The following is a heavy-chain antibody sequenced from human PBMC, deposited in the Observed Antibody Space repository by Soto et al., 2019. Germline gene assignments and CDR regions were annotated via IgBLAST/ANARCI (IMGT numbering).Heavy chain of an antibody. J-gene: IGHJ4*02. V-gene: IGHV4-59*01. CDR1: GGSISSYY. D-gene: IGHD3-10*01. Sequence: SETLSLTCTVSGGSISSYYWSWIRQPPGKGLEWIGDIYYSGSTNYNPSLKSRVTISVDTSKNQFSLKLSSVTAADTAVYYCACSSLWFGELLLDYWGQGTLGTVSS. CDR2: IYYSGST. CDR3: ACSSLWFGELLLDY.